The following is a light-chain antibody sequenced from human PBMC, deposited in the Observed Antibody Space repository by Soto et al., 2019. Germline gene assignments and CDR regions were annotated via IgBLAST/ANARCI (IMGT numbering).Light chain of an antibody. Sequence: IQMTQSTSTLSSSVGDPVTFTCRASQSVSGWLAWYQQKPGEAPKLLIYDASALPRGVPSRFSGSGSGTKFTLTIASLQPDDFATYYCQQYETFSGTFGPGTKVDIK. CDR2: DAS. V-gene: IGKV1-5*01. CDR3: QQYETFSGT. CDR1: QSVSGW. J-gene: IGKJ1*01.